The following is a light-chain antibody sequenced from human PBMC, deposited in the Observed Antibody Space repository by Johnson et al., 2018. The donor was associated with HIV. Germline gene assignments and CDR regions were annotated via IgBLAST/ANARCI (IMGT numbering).Light chain of an antibody. CDR2: ENN. V-gene: IGLV1-51*02. Sequence: QAVLTQPPSVSAAPGQKVTISCSGSSPNIGNNYVSWYQQLPGTAPKLLIYENNKRPSGIPDRFSGSKSGTSATLGITGLQTGDEADYYCGTWGGVFGTGTKVTVL. CDR1: SPNIGNNY. J-gene: IGLJ1*01. CDR3: GTWGGV.